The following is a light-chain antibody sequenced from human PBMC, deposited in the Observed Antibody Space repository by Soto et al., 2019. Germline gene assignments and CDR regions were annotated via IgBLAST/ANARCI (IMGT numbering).Light chain of an antibody. V-gene: IGKV3-20*01. Sequence: EIVLPQSPGTLSLSPGASATLSCRASQSVGTYLAWYQQKPGQAPRLLIYGASSRATGIPDRFSGSGSGTDFTLTISSLEPEDCAVYDCQQYVSIPLTFGGGTKVDIK. CDR3: QQYVSIPLT. J-gene: IGKJ4*01. CDR2: GAS. CDR1: QSVGTY.